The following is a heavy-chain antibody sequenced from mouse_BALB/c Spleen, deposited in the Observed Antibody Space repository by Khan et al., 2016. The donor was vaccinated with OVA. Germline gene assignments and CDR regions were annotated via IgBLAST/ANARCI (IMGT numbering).Heavy chain of an antibody. D-gene: IGHD1-1*02. CDR2: ISSGGHYT. J-gene: IGHJ3*01. CDR3: ERLAYYYNSEGFAY. Sequence: VELVESGGDLVKTGGSLKLSCAASGFTFSTYGMSWVRQTPDKRLEWVATISSGGHYTYYIDSVKGRFTISRDNAKNILYLQMTSLRSEDTAMYYCERLAYYYNSEGFAYWGQGTLVTVSA. V-gene: IGHV5-6*01. CDR1: GFTFSTYG.